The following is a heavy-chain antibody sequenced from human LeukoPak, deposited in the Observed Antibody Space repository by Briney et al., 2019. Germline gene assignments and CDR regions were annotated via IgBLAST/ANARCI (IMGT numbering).Heavy chain of an antibody. J-gene: IGHJ3*02. CDR1: GGSISSSSYY. Sequence: SEALSLTCTVSGGSISSSSYYWGWIRQPPGKGLEWIGSIYYSGSTYYNPSLKSRVTISADTSKNQYSLKVSSVTAADTAVYYCAKDAYSGSYYYAFDIWGQGTMVTVSS. CDR3: AKDAYSGSYYYAFDI. D-gene: IGHD1-26*01. V-gene: IGHV4-39*07. CDR2: IYYSGST.